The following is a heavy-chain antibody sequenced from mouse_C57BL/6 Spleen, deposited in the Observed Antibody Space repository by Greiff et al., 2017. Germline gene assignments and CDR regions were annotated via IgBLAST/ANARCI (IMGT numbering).Heavy chain of an antibody. J-gene: IGHJ3*01. CDR1: GYTFTSYW. Sequence: QVQLQQSGAELVKPGASVKLSCKASGYTFTSYWMHWVKQRPGQGLEWIGMIHPNSGSTNYNEKFKSKATLTVDKSSSTAYMQLSSLTSEDSAVYYCARGGTKDYDWFAYWGQGTLVTVSA. CDR2: IHPNSGST. V-gene: IGHV1-64*01. CDR3: ARGGTKDYDWFAY. D-gene: IGHD2-4*01.